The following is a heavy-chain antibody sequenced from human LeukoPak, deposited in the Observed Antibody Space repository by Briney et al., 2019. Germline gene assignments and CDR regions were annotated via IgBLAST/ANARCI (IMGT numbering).Heavy chain of an antibody. J-gene: IGHJ5*02. CDR1: GGSFSGYY. V-gene: IGHV4-34*01. CDR3: ARRSGYSPNWFDP. D-gene: IGHD3-3*01. CDR2: INHSGST. Sequence: SETLSLTCAVYGGSFSGYYWSWIRQPPGKGLEWIGEINHSGSTNYNPSLKSRVTMSVDTSKNQFSLRLTPVTAADTAVYYCARRSGYSPNWFDPWGQGTLVTVSS.